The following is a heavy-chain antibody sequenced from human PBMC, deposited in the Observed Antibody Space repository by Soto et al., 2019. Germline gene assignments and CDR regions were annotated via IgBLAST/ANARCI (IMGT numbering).Heavy chain of an antibody. J-gene: IGHJ4*02. D-gene: IGHD3-3*01. Sequence: GGSLRLSXAASGFTFSSYSMNWVRQAPGKGLEWVSYISSSSSTIYYADSVKGRFTISRDNAKNSLYLQMNSLRDEDTAVYYCARALSDFWSGYYTGIGYWGQGTLVTVSS. V-gene: IGHV3-48*02. CDR1: GFTFSSYS. CDR2: ISSSSSTI. CDR3: ARALSDFWSGYYTGIGY.